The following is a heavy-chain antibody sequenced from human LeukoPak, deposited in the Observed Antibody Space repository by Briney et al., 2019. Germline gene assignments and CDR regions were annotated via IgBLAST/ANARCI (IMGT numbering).Heavy chain of an antibody. Sequence: ASETLSLTCAVSGGSINNYYWDWIRQSPGKELEWIGNFYYSGSTYYNPSLKSRITISVDTSKNQFSLKLSSVTAADTAVYYCASHHSGASPSDAFDIWGQGTMVTVSS. CDR1: GGSINNYY. J-gene: IGHJ3*02. CDR2: FYYSGST. D-gene: IGHD5-12*01. V-gene: IGHV4-59*04. CDR3: ASHHSGASPSDAFDI.